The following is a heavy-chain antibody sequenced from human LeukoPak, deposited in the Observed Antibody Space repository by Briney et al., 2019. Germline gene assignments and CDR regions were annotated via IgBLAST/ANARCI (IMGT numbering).Heavy chain of an antibody. J-gene: IGHJ6*02. D-gene: IGHD2-21*01. V-gene: IGHV1-18*01. CDR2: ISGYNGDA. CDR1: GYTFTNYG. CDR3: ARDLIAMTHYYYGMDV. Sequence: ASVKVSCKASGYTFTNYGISWVRQAPGQGLEWMGWISGYNGDAKCAQKLQGRVSMTTDTSTSTAYMELRSLRSDDTAMYYCARDLIAMTHYYYGMDVWGQGTTVIVSS.